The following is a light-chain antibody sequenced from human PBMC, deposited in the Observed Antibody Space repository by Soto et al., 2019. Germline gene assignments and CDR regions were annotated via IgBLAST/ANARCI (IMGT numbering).Light chain of an antibody. CDR2: AAS. CDR1: QSVSSSY. Sequence: EIVLTQSPGTLSLSPGERATLSCRASQSVSSSYLAWYQQKPGQAPRLLISAASSRATGIPDRFSGSGSGTDLTRTISRLEAEDFAVYYCQQYGSSSLTFGGGTKVEIK. V-gene: IGKV3-20*01. CDR3: QQYGSSSLT. J-gene: IGKJ4*01.